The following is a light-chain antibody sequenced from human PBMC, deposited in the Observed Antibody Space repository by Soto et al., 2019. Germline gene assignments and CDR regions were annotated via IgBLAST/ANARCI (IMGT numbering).Light chain of an antibody. J-gene: IGKJ1*01. CDR1: QSVSSN. Sequence: EIVMTQSPATLSVSPGERATLSCRASQSVSSNLAWYQRKPGQAPRLLIYAASSRATGIPDRFSGSGSGTDFTLTISRLEPEDFAVYYCQQYGSSPEWTFGQGTKVDIK. CDR2: AAS. CDR3: QQYGSSPEWT. V-gene: IGKV3-20*01.